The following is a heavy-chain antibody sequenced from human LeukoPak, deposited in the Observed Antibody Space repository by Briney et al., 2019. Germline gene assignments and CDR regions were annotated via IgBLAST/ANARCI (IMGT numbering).Heavy chain of an antibody. V-gene: IGHV4-39*07. CDR1: GGSISSSSYY. Sequence: PSETLSLTCTVSGGSISSSSYYWGWIRQPPGKGLEGIGSIYYSGSTYYNPSLKSRVTISVDTSKNQFSLKLSSVTAADTAVYYCASVTMVRGVIPLYFDYWGQGTLVTVSS. CDR3: ASVTMVRGVIPLYFDY. D-gene: IGHD3-10*01. CDR2: IYYSGST. J-gene: IGHJ4*02.